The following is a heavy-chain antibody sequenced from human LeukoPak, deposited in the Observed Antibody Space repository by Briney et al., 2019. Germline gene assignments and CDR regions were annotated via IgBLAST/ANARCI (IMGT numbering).Heavy chain of an antibody. V-gene: IGHV3-74*01. CDR1: GFTFSSYW. Sequence: PGGSLRLSCAASGFTFSSYWMHWVRQAPGKGLVWVSRINSDGSSTSYADSVKGRFTISRDNAKNTLYLQMNSLRAEDTAVYYCARDWIYGLYYYYYMDVWGKGTTVTVSS. CDR3: ARDWIYGLYYYYYMDV. D-gene: IGHD4-17*01. CDR2: INSDGSST. J-gene: IGHJ6*03.